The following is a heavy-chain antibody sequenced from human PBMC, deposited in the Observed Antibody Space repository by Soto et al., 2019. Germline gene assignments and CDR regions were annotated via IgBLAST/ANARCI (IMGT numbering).Heavy chain of an antibody. CDR1: GFTFSDYY. D-gene: IGHD2-15*01. J-gene: IGHJ4*02. CDR2: ISSSSSYT. CDR3: ARGGYCSGGSCYGGFDY. Sequence: VGSLRLSCAASGFTFSDYYMSWIRQAPGKGLEWVSYISSSSSYTNYADSVKGRLTISRDNAKNSLYLQMNSLRAEDTAVYYCARGGYCSGGSCYGGFDYWGQGTLVTVS. V-gene: IGHV3-11*06.